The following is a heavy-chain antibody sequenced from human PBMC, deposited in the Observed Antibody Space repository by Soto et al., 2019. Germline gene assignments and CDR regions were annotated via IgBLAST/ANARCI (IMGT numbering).Heavy chain of an antibody. CDR3: AREGLDCSSTSCYGYDY. CDR1: GGSFSGYY. D-gene: IGHD2-2*01. V-gene: IGHV4-34*01. CDR2: INHSGST. Sequence: SETLSLTCAVYGGSFSGYYWSWIRQPPGKGLEWIGEINHSGSTNYNPSLKSRVTISVDTSKNQFSLKLSSVTAADTAVYYCAREGLDCSSTSCYGYDYWGQGTLVTVSS. J-gene: IGHJ4*02.